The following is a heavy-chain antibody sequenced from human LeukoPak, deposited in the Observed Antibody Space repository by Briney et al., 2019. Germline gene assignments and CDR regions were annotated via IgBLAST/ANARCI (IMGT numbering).Heavy chain of an antibody. J-gene: IGHJ3*02. CDR1: GYTFTSYY. Sequence: ASVKVSCKASGYTFTSYYMHWVRQAPGQGLEWMGWINTNTGNPTYAQGFTGRFVFSLDTSVSTAYLQISSLKAEDTAVYYCARDMEYSSGWPDAFDIWGQGTMVTVSS. D-gene: IGHD6-19*01. CDR3: ARDMEYSSGWPDAFDI. CDR2: INTNTGNP. V-gene: IGHV7-4-1*02.